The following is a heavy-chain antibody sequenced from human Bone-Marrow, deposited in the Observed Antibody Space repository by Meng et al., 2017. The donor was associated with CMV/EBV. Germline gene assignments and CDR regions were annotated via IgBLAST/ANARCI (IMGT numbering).Heavy chain of an antibody. V-gene: IGHV4-30-4*08. CDR3: ARGLDCSSTSCYTGRYYYGMDV. Sequence: SETLSLTCTASGGSISSGDYYWSWIRQPPGKGLEWIGYIYYSGSTYYNPSLKSRVTISVDTSKNQFSLKLSSVTAADTAVYYCARGLDCSSTSCYTGRYYYGMDVWGQGTTVTVSS. CDR1: GGSISSGDYY. J-gene: IGHJ6*02. CDR2: IYYSGST. D-gene: IGHD2-2*02.